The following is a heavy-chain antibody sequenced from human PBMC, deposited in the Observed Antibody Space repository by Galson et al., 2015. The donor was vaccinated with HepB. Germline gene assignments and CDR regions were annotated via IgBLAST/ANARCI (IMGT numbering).Heavy chain of an antibody. V-gene: IGHV4-34*12. Sequence: SETLSLTCAVNGGSFRGNSWNWIRQSPGKGLEWIGEIIHSGSTNYNPSLKSRVTISVDTSKNQFSLKLTSVTAADTATYYCARAFRTTALQYFDWLFPSWFDSWGQGILVTVSS. CDR1: GGSFRGNS. CDR2: IIHSGST. CDR3: ARAFRTTALQYFDWLFPSWFDS. J-gene: IGHJ5*01. D-gene: IGHD3-9*01.